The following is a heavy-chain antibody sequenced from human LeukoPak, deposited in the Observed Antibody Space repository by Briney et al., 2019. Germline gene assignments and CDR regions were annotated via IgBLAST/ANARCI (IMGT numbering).Heavy chain of an antibody. V-gene: IGHV1-69*13. J-gene: IGHJ4*02. CDR3: ARGPPTPYYYGSGSRFDY. CDR2: IIPIFGTA. CDR1: GGTFSSYA. D-gene: IGHD3-10*01. Sequence: SVEVSCKASGGTFSSYAISWVRQAPGQGLEWMGGIIPIFGTANYAQKFQGRVTITADESTSTAYMELSSLRSEDTAVYYCARGPPTPYYYGSGSRFDYWGQGTLVTVSS.